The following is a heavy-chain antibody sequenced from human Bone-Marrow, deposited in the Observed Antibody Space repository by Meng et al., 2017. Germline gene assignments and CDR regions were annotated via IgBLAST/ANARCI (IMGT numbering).Heavy chain of an antibody. Sequence: QVPLWQVGAEWKKPGASMKVSCTTSRCHVPDYYIHWVRRAPGQGLEWMGRINPKSGDTHYAQKFQARVTMTGDTSISTAYMELSGLRSDDTAMYYCARDEDISAAGKLFGDYWGQGTLVTVSS. D-gene: IGHD6-25*01. CDR2: INPKSGDT. CDR1: RCHVPDYY. J-gene: IGHJ4*02. CDR3: ARDEDISAAGKLFGDY. V-gene: IGHV1-2*02.